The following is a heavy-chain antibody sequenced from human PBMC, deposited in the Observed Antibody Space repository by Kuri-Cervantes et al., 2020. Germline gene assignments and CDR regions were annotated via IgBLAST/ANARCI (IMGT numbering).Heavy chain of an antibody. CDR3: AREGITLVRGVIVDAFDI. V-gene: IGHV3-30*04. CDR1: GFTFSSYA. Sequence: GGSLRLSCAASGFTFSSYAMSWVRQAPGKGLEWVAVMSFDGINRYYADSVKGRFTISRDNSQNTLYLQMNNLRPEDTAVYYCAREGITLVRGVIVDAFDIWGQGTMVTVSS. D-gene: IGHD3-10*01. J-gene: IGHJ3*02. CDR2: MSFDGINR.